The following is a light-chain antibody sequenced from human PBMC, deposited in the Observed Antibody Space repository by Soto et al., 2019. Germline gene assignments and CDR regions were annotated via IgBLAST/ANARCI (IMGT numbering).Light chain of an antibody. J-gene: IGKJ5*01. CDR3: QLRSNWPPIT. Sequence: ETVLTQSPGTLSLSPGERATLSCRASQSVGSDLAWYQQKPGQAPRFLMYDASNRATGIPARFSGSASGTDFTLTISSLEPEDFAVYYCQLRSNWPPITFGQGTRLEIK. V-gene: IGKV3-11*01. CDR1: QSVGSD. CDR2: DAS.